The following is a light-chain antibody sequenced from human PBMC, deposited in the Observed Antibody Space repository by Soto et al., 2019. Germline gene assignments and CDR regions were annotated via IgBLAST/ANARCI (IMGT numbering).Light chain of an antibody. CDR1: QSVRSRY. CDR3: QQYGDSPYT. J-gene: IGKJ2*01. Sequence: EFVVTQSPGTLSLSLGERATLSCRTSQSVRSRYLAWYQQKPGQAPTLLIYDASSRPSGIPARFIGSGSGTDFTLTISRLEPEDFAVYYCQQYGDSPYTFGQGTKLEIK. CDR2: DAS. V-gene: IGKV3-20*01.